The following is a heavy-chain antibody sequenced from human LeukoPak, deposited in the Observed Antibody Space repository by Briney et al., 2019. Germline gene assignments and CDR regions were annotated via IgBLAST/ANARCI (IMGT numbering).Heavy chain of an antibody. CDR1: GGSLSSGGYS. V-gene: IGHV4-30-2*01. D-gene: IGHD3-10*01. J-gene: IGHJ4*02. Sequence: SQTLSLTCAVSGGSLSSGGYSWSWIRQPPGKGLEWIGYIYHSGSTYYNPSLKSRVTISVDRSKNQFSLKLSSVTAADTAVYYCARGADLLWFGEAYFDYWGQGTLVTVSS. CDR3: ARGADLLWFGEAYFDY. CDR2: IYHSGST.